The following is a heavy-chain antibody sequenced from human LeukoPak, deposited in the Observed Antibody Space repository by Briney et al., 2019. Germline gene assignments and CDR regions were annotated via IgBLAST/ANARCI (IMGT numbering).Heavy chain of an antibody. D-gene: IGHD1-14*01. CDR2: INHSGST. CDR1: GGSFSGYY. V-gene: IGHV4-34*01. J-gene: IGHJ4*02. Sequence: TSETLSLTCAVYGGSFSGYYWSWIRQPPGKGLEWIGEINHSGSTNYNPSLKSRVTISVDTSKNQFSLKLSSVTAADTAVYYCARVQDHVESFDYWGQGTLVTVSS. CDR3: ARVQDHVESFDY.